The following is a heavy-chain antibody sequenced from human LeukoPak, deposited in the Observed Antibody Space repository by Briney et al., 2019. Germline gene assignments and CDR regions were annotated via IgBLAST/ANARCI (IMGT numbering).Heavy chain of an antibody. J-gene: IGHJ4*02. Sequence: ASVQVSCKAYGYTFTGYYMHWVRQAPGQGLDYIGRIKAISGGQVYAKKFQGRVTMTMDTSITTAYMELTRLTSDDTAVYYCARYCSSTSCYSDYWGQGTLVTVSS. CDR1: GYTFTGYY. V-gene: IGHV1-2*06. CDR3: ARYCSSTSCYSDY. CDR2: IKAISGGQ. D-gene: IGHD2-2*01.